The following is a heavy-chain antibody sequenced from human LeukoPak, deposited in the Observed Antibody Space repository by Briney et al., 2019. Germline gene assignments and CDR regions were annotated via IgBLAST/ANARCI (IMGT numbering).Heavy chain of an antibody. CDR3: VSPRGFSYGYFDY. J-gene: IGHJ4*02. D-gene: IGHD5-18*01. CDR2: IYYSKNT. Sequence: PGGSLRLSCAASGFTFSKSAMHWIRQPPGKGLEWIGSIYYSKNTYYNPSLKSRVTISADTSKNQFSLTLGSVSATDTAVYYCVSPRGFSYGYFDYWGQGTLVTVSS. V-gene: IGHV4-39*01. CDR1: GFTFSKSA.